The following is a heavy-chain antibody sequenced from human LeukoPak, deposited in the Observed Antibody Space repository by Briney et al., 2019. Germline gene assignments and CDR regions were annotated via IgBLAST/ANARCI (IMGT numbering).Heavy chain of an antibody. V-gene: IGHV4-39*07. CDR1: GGSISSSSYY. CDR2: IYHSGST. CDR3: ARAKLVPKAHWFDP. J-gene: IGHJ5*02. D-gene: IGHD6-13*01. Sequence: DPSETLSLTCTVSGGSISSSSYYWGWIRQPPGKGLEWIGSIYHSGSTYYNPSLKSRVTISVDTSKNQFSLKLSSVTAADTAVYYCARAKLVPKAHWFDPWGQGTLVTVSS.